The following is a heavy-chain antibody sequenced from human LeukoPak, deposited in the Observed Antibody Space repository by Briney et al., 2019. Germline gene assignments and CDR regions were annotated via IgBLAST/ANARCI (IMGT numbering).Heavy chain of an antibody. V-gene: IGHV1-69*13. CDR1: GGTFSSYA. Sequence: ASVKVSCKASGGTFSSYAISWVRQAPGRGLEWMGGIIPIFGTANYAQKFQGRVTITADESTSTAYMELSSLRSEDTAVYYCATFLGWFGEPRHYFDYWGQGTLVTVSS. D-gene: IGHD3-10*01. J-gene: IGHJ4*02. CDR2: IIPIFGTA. CDR3: ATFLGWFGEPRHYFDY.